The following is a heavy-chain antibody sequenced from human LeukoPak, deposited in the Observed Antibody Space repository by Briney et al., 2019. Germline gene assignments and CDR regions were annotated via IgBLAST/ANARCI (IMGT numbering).Heavy chain of an antibody. V-gene: IGHV3-23*01. CDR3: AKSDCGADGCKLYNF. J-gene: IGHJ4*02. CDR1: GFTFRKFA. Sequence: GGSLRLSCAASGFTFRKFAMAWVRQAPGKRLECVSSINDDGDATGYAESVKGRFTISRDDSKDTMWLQMNSLRAEDTAVYYCAKSDCGADGCKLYNFWAQGTQVTVSS. CDR2: INDDGDAT. D-gene: IGHD2-21*01.